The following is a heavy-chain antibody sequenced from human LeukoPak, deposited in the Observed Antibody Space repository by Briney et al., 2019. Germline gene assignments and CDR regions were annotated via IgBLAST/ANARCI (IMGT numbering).Heavy chain of an antibody. CDR1: GGTFSSYA. Sequence: ASVKVSCKASGGTFSSYAISWVRQAPGQGLEWMGGIIPIFGTANYAQKFQGRVTITADESTSTAYMELSSLRSEDTAVYYCASLYVPPIDYWGQGTLVTVSS. V-gene: IGHV1-69*01. CDR3: ASLYVPPIDY. CDR2: IIPIFGTA. D-gene: IGHD2/OR15-2a*01. J-gene: IGHJ4*02.